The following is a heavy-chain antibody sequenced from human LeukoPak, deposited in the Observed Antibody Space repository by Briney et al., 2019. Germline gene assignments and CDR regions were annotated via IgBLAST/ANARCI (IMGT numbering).Heavy chain of an antibody. CDR3: AKGIAAAGRDAFDI. J-gene: IGHJ3*02. CDR2: ISWNSGSI. Sequence: GGSLRLSCAASGFTFDDYAMHWVRQAPGQGLEWVSGISWNSGSIGYADSVKGRFTISRDNAKNSLYLQMNSLRAEDTALYYCAKGIAAAGRDAFDIWGQGTMVTVSS. V-gene: IGHV3-9*01. CDR1: GFTFDDYA. D-gene: IGHD6-13*01.